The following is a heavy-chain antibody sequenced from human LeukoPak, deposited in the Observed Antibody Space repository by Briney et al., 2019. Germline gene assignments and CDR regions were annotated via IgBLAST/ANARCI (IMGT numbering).Heavy chain of an antibody. J-gene: IGHJ4*02. Sequence: SETLSLTCTVSGGSISSYYWSWIRQSPGKGLEWIGYIYYSGSTNYSPSLKSRVTISVDSSKNQFSLKLSSVTAADTAVYYCAREGRDGYKFDYWAQATLVTVSS. CDR2: IYYSGST. D-gene: IGHD5-24*01. CDR3: AREGRDGYKFDY. CDR1: GGSISSYY. V-gene: IGHV4-59*01.